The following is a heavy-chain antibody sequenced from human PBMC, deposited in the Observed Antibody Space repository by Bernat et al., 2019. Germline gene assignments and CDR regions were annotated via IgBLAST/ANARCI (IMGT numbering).Heavy chain of an antibody. V-gene: IGHV3-21*01. CDR2: ISSSSSYI. CDR1: GFTFSSYS. D-gene: IGHD6-13*01. Sequence: EVQLVESGGGLVKPGGSLRLSCAASGFTFSSYSMNWVRQAPGKGLEWVSSISSSSSYIYYADSVKGRFTISRDNAKNSLYLQMNSLRAEDTAVYYCARGGSRGGGAFDIWGQGTMVTVSS. J-gene: IGHJ3*02. CDR3: ARGGSRGGGAFDI.